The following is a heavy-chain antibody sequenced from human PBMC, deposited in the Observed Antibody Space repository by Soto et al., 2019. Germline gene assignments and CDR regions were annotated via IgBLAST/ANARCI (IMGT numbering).Heavy chain of an antibody. CDR2: ISYDGSNK. V-gene: IGHV3-30*18. CDR3: AKGPGLQLPYYFDY. Sequence: GGSLRLSCAASGFTFSSYGMHWVRQAPGKGLEWVAVISYDGSNKYYADSVKGRFTISRDNSKNTLYLQMNSLRAEDTAVYYCAKGPGLQLPYYFDYWGQGTLVTVSS. CDR1: GFTFSSYG. D-gene: IGHD4-4*01. J-gene: IGHJ4*02.